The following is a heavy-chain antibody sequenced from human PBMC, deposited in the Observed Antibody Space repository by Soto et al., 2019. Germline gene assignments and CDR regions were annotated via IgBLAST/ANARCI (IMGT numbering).Heavy chain of an antibody. CDR1: GGSISSGGYS. CDR2: IYHSGST. D-gene: IGHD1-26*01. V-gene: IGHV4-30-2*01. CDR3: AAGGGPPRYY. J-gene: IGHJ4*02. Sequence: QLQLQESGSGLVKPSQTLSLTCAVSGGSISSGGYSWSWIRQPPGKGLEWIGYIYHSGSTYYNPALRSRVTISVVRSKNQFSPKLSSVTAADTAVYYCAAGGGPPRYYWGQGTLVTVSS.